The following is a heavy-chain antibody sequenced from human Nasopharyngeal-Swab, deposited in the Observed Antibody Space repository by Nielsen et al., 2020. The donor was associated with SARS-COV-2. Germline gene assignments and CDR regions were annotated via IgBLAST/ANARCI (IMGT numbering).Heavy chain of an antibody. CDR1: GFTVSSNY. CDR3: ARGVVSGWYHHDAFDI. Sequence: GESLKISCVASGFTVSSNYMSWVRPAPGKGLEWVSVIYSGGSTNYAASVKGRFTISRDNSKNTLYLQMNSLRAEDTAVYYCARGVVSGWYHHDAFDIWGKGTMVTVSS. J-gene: IGHJ3*02. D-gene: IGHD6-13*01. V-gene: IGHV3-53*01. CDR2: IYSGGST.